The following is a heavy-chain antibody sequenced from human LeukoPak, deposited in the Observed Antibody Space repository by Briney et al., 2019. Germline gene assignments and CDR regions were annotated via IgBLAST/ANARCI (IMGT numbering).Heavy chain of an antibody. J-gene: IGHJ4*02. CDR3: AREQGYDYVWGSYNY. V-gene: IGHV4-34*01. CDR2: INHSGST. D-gene: IGHD3-16*01. CDR1: GGSFSGYY. Sequence: SETLSLTCAVYGGSFSGYYWSWIRQPPGKGLEWIGEINHSGSTYYNPSLKSRVTISVDTSKNQFSLKLSSVTAADTAVYYCAREQGYDYVWGSYNYWGQGTLVTVSS.